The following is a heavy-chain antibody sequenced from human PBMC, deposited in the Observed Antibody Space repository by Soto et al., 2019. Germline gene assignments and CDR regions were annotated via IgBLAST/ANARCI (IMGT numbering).Heavy chain of an antibody. CDR2: IVPIFGTA. D-gene: IGHD4-17*01. J-gene: IGHJ6*02. Sequence: QVQLVQSGAAVKKPGSSVKVSCKASGGTFSSYAISWVRQAPGHGLEWMGGIVPIFGTANYAQKLKGRVTITADESTSTAYMELSRPRSEDTAVYECARVREPTVTPIYYYYGMDVWGQGSKVTV. V-gene: IGHV1-69*01. CDR3: ARVREPTVTPIYYYYGMDV. CDR1: GGTFSSYA.